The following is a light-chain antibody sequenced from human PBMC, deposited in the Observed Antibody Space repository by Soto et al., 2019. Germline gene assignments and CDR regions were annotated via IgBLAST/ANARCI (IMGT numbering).Light chain of an antibody. CDR2: DVN. CDR3: TSYTPGGAFVV. J-gene: IGLJ2*01. CDR1: SSDVGGYNF. Sequence: QSALTQPASVSGSPGQSVTISCTGTSSDVGGYNFVSWYRQQPGKAPKLMIYDVNNRASGVSGRFSGSKSGTTASLTISGLQAEDEANYYCTSYTPGGAFVVFGGGTKLTVL. V-gene: IGLV2-14*03.